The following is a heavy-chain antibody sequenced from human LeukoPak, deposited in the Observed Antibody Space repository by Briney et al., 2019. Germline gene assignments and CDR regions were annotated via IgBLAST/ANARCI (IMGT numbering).Heavy chain of an antibody. CDR2: IYYSGST. CDR1: VGSISSGDYY. J-gene: IGHJ4*02. Sequence: PSQTLSLTCTLSVGSISSGDYYWSWIRQPPGKGLEWIGYIYYSGSTYYNPSLKSRVTISVDTSKNQFSLKLSSVTAADTAVYYCARARFLEWLFFDYWGQGTLVTVSS. V-gene: IGHV4-30-4*08. D-gene: IGHD3-3*01. CDR3: ARARFLEWLFFDY.